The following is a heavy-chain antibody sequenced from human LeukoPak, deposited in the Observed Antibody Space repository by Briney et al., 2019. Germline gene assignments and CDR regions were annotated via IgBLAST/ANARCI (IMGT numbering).Heavy chain of an antibody. CDR3: ARSYSYDSSGYYGAK. D-gene: IGHD3-22*01. CDR1: GYTFTGQY. CDR2: INPNRGGT. Sequence: ASVKVSCKASGYTFTGQYIHWVRQAPGQGPEWMGWINPNRGGTNYAQKFQGRVTMTRDTSISTAYMEVSSLRSDDTAVYYCARSYSYDSSGYYGAKWGQGTLVTVSS. J-gene: IGHJ4*02. V-gene: IGHV1-2*02.